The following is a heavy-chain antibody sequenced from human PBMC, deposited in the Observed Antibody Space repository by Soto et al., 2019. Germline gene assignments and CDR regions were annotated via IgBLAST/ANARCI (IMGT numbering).Heavy chain of an antibody. CDR2: IYYSGST. J-gene: IGHJ4*02. V-gene: IGHV4-59*01. CDR3: ESAPPAIFGVVIYYFDY. D-gene: IGHD3-3*01. CDR1: GGSISSYY. Sequence: SETLSLTCTVSGGSISSYYWSWIRQPPGKGLEWIGYIYYSGSTNYNPSLKSRVTISGDTSKNQFSLKRSSVTAADTAVYSCESAPPAIFGVVIYYFDYWGEGALVTVYS.